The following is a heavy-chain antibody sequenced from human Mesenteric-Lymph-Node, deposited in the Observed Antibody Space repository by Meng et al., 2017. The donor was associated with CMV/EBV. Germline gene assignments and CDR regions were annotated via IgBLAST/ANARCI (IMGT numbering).Heavy chain of an antibody. D-gene: IGHD1-26*01. V-gene: IGHV3-23*03. CDR3: AKHQGSGAYYNYFDY. CDR2: IYSGATNT. Sequence: GESLKISCAASGFTFSSYAMSWVRQAPVKGLEWVSVIYSGATNTYYADSVEGRFTISRDDSKNTLYLQVHSLRAEDTAVYYCAKHQGSGAYYNYFDYWGQGTLVTVSS. J-gene: IGHJ4*02. CDR1: GFTFSSYA.